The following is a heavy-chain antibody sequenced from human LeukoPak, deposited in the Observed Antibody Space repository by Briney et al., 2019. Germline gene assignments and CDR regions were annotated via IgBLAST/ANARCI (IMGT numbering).Heavy chain of an antibody. V-gene: IGHV5-51*01. CDR2: IYPGDSDT. Sequence: GESLKISCKGSGYSFTSYWIGWVRQMRGKGLEWMGIIYPGDSDTRYSPSFQGQVTISADKSISTAYLQWSSLRASDTAMYYCARIALYHDSSGYYPTGFWYFDLWGRGTLVTVSS. J-gene: IGHJ2*01. D-gene: IGHD3-22*01. CDR3: ARIALYHDSSGYYPTGFWYFDL. CDR1: GYSFTSYW.